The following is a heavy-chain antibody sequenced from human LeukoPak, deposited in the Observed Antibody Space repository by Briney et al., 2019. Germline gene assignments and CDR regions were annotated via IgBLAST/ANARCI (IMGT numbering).Heavy chain of an antibody. D-gene: IGHD3-3*01. CDR2: IRYDGSNK. CDR3: VSGPFGVVTTWYYYYMDV. J-gene: IGHJ6*03. V-gene: IGHV3-30*02. CDR1: GFTFSSYG. Sequence: GGSLRLSCAASGFTFSSYGMHWVRQAPGKGLEWVAFIRYDGSNKYYADSVKGRFTISRDNSKNTLYLQMNSLRAEDTAVYYCVSGPFGVVTTWYYYYMDVWGKGTTVTVSS.